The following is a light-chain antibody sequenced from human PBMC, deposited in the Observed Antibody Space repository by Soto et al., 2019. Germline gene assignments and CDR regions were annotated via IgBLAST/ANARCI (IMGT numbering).Light chain of an antibody. V-gene: IGLV2-8*01. CDR1: SSDVGGYNS. CDR2: EVT. CDR3: SSHAGISNVV. J-gene: IGLJ3*02. Sequence: QSALTEPPSASGSPGQSVTISCTRTSSDVGGYNSVSWYQQHPGKAPKLIIYEVTKRPSGVPDRFSGSKSGNTASLTVSGLQDEDEADYYCSSHAGISNVVFGGGTKLTVL.